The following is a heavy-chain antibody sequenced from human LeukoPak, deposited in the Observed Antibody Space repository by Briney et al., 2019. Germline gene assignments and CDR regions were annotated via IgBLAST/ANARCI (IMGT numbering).Heavy chain of an antibody. Sequence: GGSLRLSCAASGFTVSSNYMSWVRQAPGKGLEWVSVIYSGGSTYYADSVKGRFTIFRDNSKNTLYLQMNSLRAEDTAVYYCARSAIFTPFDYWGQGTLVTVSS. CDR3: ARSAIFTPFDY. J-gene: IGHJ4*02. V-gene: IGHV3-53*01. CDR2: IYSGGST. CDR1: GFTVSSNY. D-gene: IGHD3-9*01.